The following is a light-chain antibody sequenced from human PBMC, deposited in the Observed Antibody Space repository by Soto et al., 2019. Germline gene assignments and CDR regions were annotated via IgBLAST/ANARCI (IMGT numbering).Light chain of an antibody. CDR3: QQSYRTPV. V-gene: IGKV1-39*01. CDR2: AVS. CDR1: PSISSY. J-gene: IGKJ3*01. Sequence: DIQMTQSPSSLSASVGDRVNSTCRASPSISSYLNWYPQKPGKAPKILIYAVSSLQSGVPSRVSGSGSGTDFTLTISSLQPENFAPYYCQQSYRTPVFRPGNKVVI.